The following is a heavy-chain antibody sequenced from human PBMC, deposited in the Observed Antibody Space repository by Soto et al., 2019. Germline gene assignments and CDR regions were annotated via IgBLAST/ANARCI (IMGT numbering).Heavy chain of an antibody. J-gene: IGHJ4*02. D-gene: IGHD1-26*01. V-gene: IGHV1-46*01. CDR3: ARERELNYFDY. Sequence: ASVEVSCTASGYTITSYYMHWVRQDPGQGLEWMGIINPSGGSTSYAQKFQGRVTMTRDTSTSTVYMELSSLRSEDTAVYYCARERELNYFDYWGQGTLVTVSS. CDR1: GYTITSYY. CDR2: INPSGGST.